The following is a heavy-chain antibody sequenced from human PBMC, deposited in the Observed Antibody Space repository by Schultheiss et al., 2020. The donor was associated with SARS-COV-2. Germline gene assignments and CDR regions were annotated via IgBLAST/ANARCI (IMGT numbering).Heavy chain of an antibody. Sequence: GESLKISCAASGFIFRSYGMHWVRQAPGKGLEWVAVISYEGSNKLYADSVKGRFTIPRDNSKNTLYLQMNSLRADDTAVYYCAIDPNWGSGDSWGQGTLVTVSS. V-gene: IGHV3-30*03. D-gene: IGHD7-27*01. CDR2: ISYEGSNK. CDR3: AIDPNWGSGDS. CDR1: GFIFRSYG. J-gene: IGHJ5*01.